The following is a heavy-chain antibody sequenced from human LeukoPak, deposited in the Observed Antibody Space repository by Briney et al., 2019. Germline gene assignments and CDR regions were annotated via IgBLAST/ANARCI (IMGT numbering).Heavy chain of an antibody. CDR2: IYTSGNT. V-gene: IGHV3-53*01. CDR1: GFTVSRSY. D-gene: IGHD6-13*01. Sequence: GGSLRLSCAASGFTVSRSYISWVRQAPGKGLEWVSVIYTSGNTYYADSVKGRFTISRDNSKNTLYLEMNSLRAEDTAVYYCAKDRDSSSWYLGSCFGDSWGQGTLVTVSS. CDR3: AKDRDSSSWYLGSCFGDS. J-gene: IGHJ4*02.